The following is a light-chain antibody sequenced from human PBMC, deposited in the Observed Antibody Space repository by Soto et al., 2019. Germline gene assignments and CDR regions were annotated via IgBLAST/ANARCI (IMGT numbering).Light chain of an antibody. CDR1: SSNIGAGYD. CDR2: GNS. Sequence: QSVLTQPPSVSGAPGQRVTISCTGSSSNIGAGYDVHWYQQLPGTAPKLLIYGNSNRPSGVPDRFSGSKSGTSASLAITGIQAEDEADYYCQSYDSSLSCRVFGGGTKLTVL. CDR3: QSYDSSLSCRV. J-gene: IGLJ3*02. V-gene: IGLV1-40*01.